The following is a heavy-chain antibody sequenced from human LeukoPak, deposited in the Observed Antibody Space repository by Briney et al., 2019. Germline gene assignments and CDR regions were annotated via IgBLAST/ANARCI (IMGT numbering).Heavy chain of an antibody. CDR2: ISYDVINT. CDR1: GFTFSSYG. V-gene: IGHV3-30*18. D-gene: IGHD1-26*01. CDR3: AKDRDSGSYRGTFDY. J-gene: IGHJ4*02. Sequence: GGSLRLSCAASGFTFSSYGMHWVRQAPGKGVEWGADISYDVINTYYAASVNARFTISRDNSNNTLYLQMNSLRAENTAVYYCAKDRDSGSYRGTFDYWGQGTLVTVSS.